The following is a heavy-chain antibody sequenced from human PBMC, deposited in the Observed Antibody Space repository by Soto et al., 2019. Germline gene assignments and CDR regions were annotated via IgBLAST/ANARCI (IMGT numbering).Heavy chain of an antibody. V-gene: IGHV3-23*01. Sequence: GTLRLTCAASGFALVKDVIYWAPHGPGKGLEWVSDIGGSGGNTYYADSVKGRFTISRDNSKNTLYLQMNSLRAEDTAVYYCARDRSTRSPFDYWGQGTLVTVSS. CDR2: IGGSGGNT. CDR1: GFALVKDV. J-gene: IGHJ4*02. CDR3: ARDRSTRSPFDY. D-gene: IGHD1-26*01.